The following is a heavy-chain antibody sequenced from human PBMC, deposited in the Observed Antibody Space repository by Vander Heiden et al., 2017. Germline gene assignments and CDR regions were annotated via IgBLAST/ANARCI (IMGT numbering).Heavy chain of an antibody. D-gene: IGHD2-21*02. CDR1: GDSIRSSCYY. V-gene: IGHV4-39*01. J-gene: IGHJ4*02. Sequence: QLQLQESGPGLVTPSETLSLTCTVSGDSIRSSCYYWGWIRQPPGKGLEWIGSIYYSGSTYYNPSLKSRVTISVDTSKNQFSLKLSSVTAADTAVYYCARVWAYCGGDCYPFDYWGQGTLVTVSS. CDR2: IYYSGST. CDR3: ARVWAYCGGDCYPFDY.